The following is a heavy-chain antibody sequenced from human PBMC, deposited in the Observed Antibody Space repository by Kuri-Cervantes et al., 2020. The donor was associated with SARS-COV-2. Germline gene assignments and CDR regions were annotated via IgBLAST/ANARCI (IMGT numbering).Heavy chain of an antibody. CDR1: GFTFSSYE. CDR3: ARDEIAYDFWSGYYLGY. CDR2: ISSSGSTI. D-gene: IGHD3-3*01. Sequence: LSLTCAASGFTFSSYEMNWVRQAPGKGLEWVSYISSSGSTIYYADSVKGRFTISRDNAKNSLYLQTNSLRAEDTAVYYCARDEIAYDFWSGYYLGYWGQGTLVTVSS. V-gene: IGHV3-48*03. J-gene: IGHJ4*02.